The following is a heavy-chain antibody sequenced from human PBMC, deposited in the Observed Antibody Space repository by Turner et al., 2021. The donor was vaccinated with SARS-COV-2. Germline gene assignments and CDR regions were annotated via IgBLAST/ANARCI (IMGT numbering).Heavy chain of an antibody. D-gene: IGHD4-4*01. J-gene: IGHJ4*02. V-gene: IGHV4-39*02. CDR1: GGSLSSSSYY. CDR3: ARIMRDDYSYYCDD. CDR2: IYYSGST. Sequence: QLQLQESGPGLVKPSETLSLTCTVSGGSLSSSSYYWGWIRQPQGKGLEWIGSIYYSGSTYDSPSLKSRGTISVDTSKNNFSLQLNSVTAADTAVHYCARIMRDDYSYYCDDWGQGTLVTVSS.